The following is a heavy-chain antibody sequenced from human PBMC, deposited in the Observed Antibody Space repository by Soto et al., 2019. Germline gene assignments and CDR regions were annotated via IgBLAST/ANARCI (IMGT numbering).Heavy chain of an antibody. CDR2: ISGSGGST. CDR1: GFTFSSYA. V-gene: IGHV3-23*01. D-gene: IGHD2-2*01. Sequence: GGSLRLSCAASGFTFSSYAMSWVRQAPGKGLERVSAISGSGGSTYYADSVKGRFTISRDNSKNTLYLQMNSLRAEDTAVYYCAKEYQLLWAYYGMDVWGQGTTVTVSS. CDR3: AKEYQLLWAYYGMDV. J-gene: IGHJ6*02.